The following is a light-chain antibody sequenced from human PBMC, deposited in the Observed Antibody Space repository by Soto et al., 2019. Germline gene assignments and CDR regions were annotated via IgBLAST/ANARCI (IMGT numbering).Light chain of an antibody. CDR1: QRVYKW. CDR3: QHYDTFPWT. CDR2: EAS. Sequence: DIQITQSPSTLSASVGDRITITCRARQRVYKWLAWYQQQPGKAPNLLIYEASTLESGVPSRFSGSGSGTEFTLTISSLQPDDFATYYCQHYDTFPWTFGQGTKVDVK. V-gene: IGKV1-5*03. J-gene: IGKJ1*01.